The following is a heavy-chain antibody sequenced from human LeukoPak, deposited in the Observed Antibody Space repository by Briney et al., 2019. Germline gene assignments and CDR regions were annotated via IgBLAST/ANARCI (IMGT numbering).Heavy chain of an antibody. D-gene: IGHD3-22*01. CDR1: GYTFTGYC. CDR3: AWYYYDSSGQLGMDV. J-gene: IGHJ6*02. Sequence: GASVKVSCKASGYTFTGYCMYWVRQAPGQGLEWMGWINPNSGGTNYAQKFQGRVTMTRDTSISTAYMELSRLRSDDTAVYYCAWYYYDSSGQLGMDVWGQGTTVTVSS. V-gene: IGHV1-2*02. CDR2: INPNSGGT.